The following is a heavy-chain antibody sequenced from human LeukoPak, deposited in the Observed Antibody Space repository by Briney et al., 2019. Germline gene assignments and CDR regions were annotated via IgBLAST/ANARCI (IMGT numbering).Heavy chain of an antibody. V-gene: IGHV4-38-2*01. CDR2: IYHSGST. J-gene: IGHJ5*02. CDR1: GYSISSGYY. CDR3: ARAFVVVVPAANWFDP. Sequence: SETLSLTCAVSGYSISSGYYWGWIRQPPGRGLEWIGSIYHSGSTYYNPSLKSRVTISVDTSKNQFSLKLSSVTAADTAVYYCARAFVVVVPAANWFDPWGQGALVTVSS. D-gene: IGHD2-2*01.